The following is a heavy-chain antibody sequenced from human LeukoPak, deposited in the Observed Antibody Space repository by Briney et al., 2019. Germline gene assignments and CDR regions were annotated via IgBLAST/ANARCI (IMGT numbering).Heavy chain of an antibody. CDR1: GGSISSYY. D-gene: IGHD4-23*01. Sequence: SETLSLTCTVSGGSISSYYWSWIRQPPGKGLEWIGYIYYSGSTNYNPSLKSRVTVSVDTSKNQFSLKLSSVTAADTAMYYCARHENGGNSVLDWFDPWGQGTLITVSS. V-gene: IGHV4-59*08. CDR3: ARHENGGNSVLDWFDP. J-gene: IGHJ5*02. CDR2: IYYSGST.